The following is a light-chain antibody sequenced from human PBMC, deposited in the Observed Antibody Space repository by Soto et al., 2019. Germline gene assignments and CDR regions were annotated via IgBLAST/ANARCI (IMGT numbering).Light chain of an antibody. V-gene: IGKV1-27*01. CDR2: AAS. CDR3: QKYNTVPRT. Sequence: DIQMTQSPSSLSASVGDRVTITCRASQGISRFLAWYQQKPGKVPKLLIYAASILQSGVPPRFSGSGFGTDFPLTLSSLQPEDVATYYCQKYNTVPRTFGQGTKVEI. J-gene: IGKJ1*01. CDR1: QGISRF.